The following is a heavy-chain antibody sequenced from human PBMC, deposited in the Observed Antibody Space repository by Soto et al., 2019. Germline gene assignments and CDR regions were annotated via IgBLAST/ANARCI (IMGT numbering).Heavy chain of an antibody. Sequence: QVQLQESGPGLVKPLQTLSLTCTVSGNSISSGDYYWSWIRQPPGKGLEWIGRIYYSGSTYYNPPLRGRLAISVDTSTNQLSLNLRCVTVEDTTVYYCARDLTGYCSAATCYAGMDGWGQVTTVTVSS. CDR3: ARDLTGYCSAATCYAGMDG. V-gene: IGHV4-30-4*01. CDR2: IYYSGST. CDR1: GNSISSGDYY. D-gene: IGHD2-15*01. J-gene: IGHJ6*02.